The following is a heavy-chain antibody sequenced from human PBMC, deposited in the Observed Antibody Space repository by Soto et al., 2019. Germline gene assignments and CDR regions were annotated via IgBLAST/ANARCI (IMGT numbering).Heavy chain of an antibody. CDR2: INAGNGNT. CDR1: GYTFTSYA. V-gene: IGHV1-3*01. D-gene: IGHD6-19*01. CDR3: ARETKERIAVAGTSNY. J-gene: IGHJ4*02. Sequence: ASVKVSCKASGYTFTSYAMHWVRQAPGQRLEWMGWINAGNGNTKYSQKFQGRVTITRDTSASTAYMELSSLRSEDTAVYYCARETKERIAVAGTSNYWGQGTLVTVSS.